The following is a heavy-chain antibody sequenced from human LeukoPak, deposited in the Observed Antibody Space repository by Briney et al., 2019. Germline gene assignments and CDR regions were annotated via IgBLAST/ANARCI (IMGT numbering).Heavy chain of an antibody. CDR2: IWYDGSNK. J-gene: IGHJ4*02. CDR1: GFTFSSYG. V-gene: IGHV3-33*01. CDR3: ARDREWERVDY. Sequence: PGRSLRLSCAASGFTFSSYGMHWVRQAPGKGLEWVAVIWYDGSNKYYADSVKGRFTISRDNPKNTLYLQMNSLRAEDTAVYYCARDREWERVDYWGQGTLVTVSS. D-gene: IGHD1-26*01.